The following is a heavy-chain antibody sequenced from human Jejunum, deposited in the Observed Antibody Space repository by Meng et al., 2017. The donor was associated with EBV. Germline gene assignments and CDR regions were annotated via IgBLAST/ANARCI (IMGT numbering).Heavy chain of an antibody. V-gene: IGHV3-73*02. CDR2: IRDRGNNYAT. J-gene: IGHJ5*02. CDR3: TRQLLGSAGLDP. CDR1: GFTFSDSP. D-gene: IGHD2-8*02. Sequence: EVQLVESGGGLVQPGGSLKLSCAASGFTFSDSPIHWVRQACGKGLEWVGRIRDRGNNYATAYGASVKGRFTISRDDSKNTAYLQMNTLKTEDSAVYYCTRQLLGSAGLDPRGQGTLVTVSS.